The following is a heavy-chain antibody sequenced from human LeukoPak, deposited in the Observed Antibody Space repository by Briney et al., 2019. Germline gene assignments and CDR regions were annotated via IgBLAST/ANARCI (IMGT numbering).Heavy chain of an antibody. Sequence: GASVKVSCKASGYTFTSYYMHWVRQAPGQGLEWMGIINHSGGSTSYAQKFQGRVTMTRDTSTSTVYMELSSLRSEDTAVYYCPRILLAYYFDYWGQGTLVTVSS. J-gene: IGHJ4*02. CDR2: INHSGGST. V-gene: IGHV1-46*03. CDR1: GYTFTSYY. CDR3: PRILLAYYFDY. D-gene: IGHD2-15*01.